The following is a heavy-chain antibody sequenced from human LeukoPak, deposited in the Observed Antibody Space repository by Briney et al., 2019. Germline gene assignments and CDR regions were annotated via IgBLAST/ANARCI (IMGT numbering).Heavy chain of an antibody. CDR1: GYSISSGYY. CDR3: ARVALRYFDWLDTQRHDAFDI. Sequence: SETLSLTCTVSGYSISSGYYWGWIRQPPGKGLEWIASIYYSGSTYYNSSLKSRVTISVDTSKNQFSLKLSSVTAADTAVYYCARVALRYFDWLDTQRHDAFDIWGQGTMVTVSS. D-gene: IGHD3-9*01. V-gene: IGHV4-38-2*02. J-gene: IGHJ3*02. CDR2: IYYSGST.